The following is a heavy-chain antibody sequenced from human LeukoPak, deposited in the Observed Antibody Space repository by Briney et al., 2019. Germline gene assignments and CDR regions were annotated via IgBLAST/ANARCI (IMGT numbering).Heavy chain of an antibody. CDR2: ISTSSSYI. CDR3: AREWIYYMDV. D-gene: IGHD5-12*01. J-gene: IGHJ6*03. V-gene: IGHV3-21*01. Sequence: GGSLRLSCAASGFTFSDYTMHWVRQAPGKGLDWVSSISTSSSYIYYADSVRGRLTISRDNDKNSVYLQMNSLRAEDTAVYYCAREWIYYMDVWGKGTTVTVSS. CDR1: GFTFSDYT.